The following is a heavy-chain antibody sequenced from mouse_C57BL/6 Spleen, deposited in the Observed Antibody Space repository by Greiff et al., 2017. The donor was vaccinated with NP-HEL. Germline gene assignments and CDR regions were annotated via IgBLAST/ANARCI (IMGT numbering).Heavy chain of an antibody. CDR3: ARYEVTGHYAMDY. D-gene: IGHD4-1*01. J-gene: IGHJ4*01. CDR2: IDPSDSYT. CDR1: GYTFTSYW. Sequence: QVQLQQPGAELVMPGASVKLSCKASGYTFTSYWMHWVKQRPGQGLEWIGEIDPSDSYTNYNQKFEGKSTLTVDKSSSTAYMQLSSLTSEDSAVYYCARYEVTGHYAMDYWGQGTSVTVSS. V-gene: IGHV1-69*01.